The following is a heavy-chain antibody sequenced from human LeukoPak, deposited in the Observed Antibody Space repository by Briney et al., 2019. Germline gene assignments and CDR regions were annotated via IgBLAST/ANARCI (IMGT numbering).Heavy chain of an antibody. V-gene: IGHV3-23*01. Sequence: GGSRRLSCAGSGFTFSYYAMGWVRQAPGKGLEWVSAISESGSGTYYADSVKGRFTISRDNSKKTLYVQMNSLRAEDTAIYYCATDKGQGAFEVWGPGTMVAVSS. CDR1: GFTFSYYA. CDR3: ATDKGQGAFEV. CDR2: ISESGSGT. J-gene: IGHJ3*01.